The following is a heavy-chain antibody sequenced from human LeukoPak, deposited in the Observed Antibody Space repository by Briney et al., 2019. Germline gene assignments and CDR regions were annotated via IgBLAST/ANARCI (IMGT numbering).Heavy chain of an antibody. CDR1: GFTFSSYA. Sequence: GRSLKLSCAASGFTFSSYAMHWVRQAPGEGLEWVAVISYDGSNKYYADSVKGRFTISRDNSKNTLYLQMNSLRAEDTAVYYCARGGLVEEYGDYGEDAFDIWGQGTMVTVSS. J-gene: IGHJ3*02. V-gene: IGHV3-30-3*01. CDR2: ISYDGSNK. D-gene: IGHD4-17*01. CDR3: ARGGLVEEYGDYGEDAFDI.